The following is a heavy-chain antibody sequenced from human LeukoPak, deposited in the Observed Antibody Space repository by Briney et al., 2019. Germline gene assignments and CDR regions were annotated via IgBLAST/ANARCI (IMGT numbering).Heavy chain of an antibody. CDR2: IHPNIGGR. J-gene: IGHJ4*02. CDR3: ARLTGGLETN. CDR1: GYTFTDYH. Sequence: ASVKVSCKASGYTFTDYHIHWVRQAPGQGPEWMGWIHPNIGGRNYAQKFEGRVTMSRDTSISTVYMELSSLRSDDTAMYYCARLTGGLETNWGQGTLVTVSA. D-gene: IGHD1-14*01. V-gene: IGHV1-2*02.